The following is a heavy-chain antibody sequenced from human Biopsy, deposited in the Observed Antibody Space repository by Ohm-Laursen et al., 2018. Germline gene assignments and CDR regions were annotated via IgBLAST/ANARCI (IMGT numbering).Heavy chain of an antibody. J-gene: IGHJ1*01. CDR3: ATKLTGYFHH. D-gene: IGHD3-9*01. CDR2: NIPILGTG. CDR1: GGTFSNYG. V-gene: IGHV1-69*06. Sequence: ASVKVSCKTPGGTFSNYGVNWVRQAPGQGLEWLGGNIPILGTGNYAQKFQDRVTVAADTSTSTATMELRSLRSDDTAMYYCATKLTGYFHHWGQGTLVIVSS.